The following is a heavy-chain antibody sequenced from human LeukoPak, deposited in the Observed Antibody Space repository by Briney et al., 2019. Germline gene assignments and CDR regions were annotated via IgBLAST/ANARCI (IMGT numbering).Heavy chain of an antibody. CDR2: INPNSGGT. J-gene: IGHJ6*02. V-gene: IGHV1-2*02. D-gene: IGHD2-2*01. Sequence: ASVKVSCKASGYTFTGYYMHWVRQAPGQGLEWMGWINPNSGGTNYAQKFQGRVTMTRDTSISIAYMELSRLRSDDTAVYYCARVGGSTSVYYYYGVDVWGQGTTVTVSS. CDR3: ARVGGSTSVYYYYGVDV. CDR1: GYTFTGYY.